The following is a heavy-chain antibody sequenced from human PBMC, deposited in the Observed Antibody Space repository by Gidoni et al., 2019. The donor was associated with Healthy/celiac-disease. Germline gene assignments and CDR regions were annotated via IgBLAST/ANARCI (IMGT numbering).Heavy chain of an antibody. Sequence: QLQLQESGPGLVKPSETLSLTCTVSGGSISSSSYYWGWIRQPPGKGLEWIGCIYYSGRTSYNPSLKSRVTISVDTSKTPFSLTLSSVTAADTAVYYCARRTIAVACGVGAFDIWGQGTMVTVSS. CDR2: IYYSGRT. CDR1: GGSISSSSYY. CDR3: ARRTIAVACGVGAFDI. J-gene: IGHJ3*02. D-gene: IGHD6-19*01. V-gene: IGHV4-39*01.